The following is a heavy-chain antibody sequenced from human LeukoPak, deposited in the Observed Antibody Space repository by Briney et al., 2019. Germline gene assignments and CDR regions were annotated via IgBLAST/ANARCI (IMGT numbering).Heavy chain of an antibody. D-gene: IGHD3-22*01. CDR3: ARCYDSTSDASDI. CDR2: IYYSGST. CDR1: GGSISSGDYY. J-gene: IGHJ3*02. Sequence: SETLSLTCTVSGGSISSGDYYWSWMRQPPGKGLEWIGYIYYSGSTYYNPSLKSRVTISIDTSTNHFSLKLRSVTAADTAVYYCARCYDSTSDASDIWGQGTMVTVSS. V-gene: IGHV4-30-4*08.